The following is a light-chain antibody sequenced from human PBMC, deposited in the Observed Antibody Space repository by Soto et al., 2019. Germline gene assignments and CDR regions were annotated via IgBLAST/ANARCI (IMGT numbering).Light chain of an antibody. CDR1: QDIANW. J-gene: IGKJ4*01. V-gene: IGKV1-12*01. CDR2: AAS. CDR3: QQADSFPLT. Sequence: DIQMTQSPSSVSAYVGDRVTITCQASQDIANWLAWYQQKPGKAPKLLIFAASSLQTGVPGRFSGSGSGTDFTLTISSLQPEDFAIYYCQQADSFPLTFGGGTKVEI.